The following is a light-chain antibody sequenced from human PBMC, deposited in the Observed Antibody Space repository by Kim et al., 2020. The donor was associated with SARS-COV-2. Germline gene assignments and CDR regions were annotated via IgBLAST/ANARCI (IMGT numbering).Light chain of an antibody. CDR3: AVWDDSLSGRV. CDR2: TDT. CDR1: SSNIGNNF. Sequence: ELTQPPSTSGTPGQRVTISCSGSSSNIGNNFVYWYQQFPGTAPKLLIYTDTLRPSGVPDRFSGSRSGTSASLAISGLQSEDEADYFCAVWDDSLSGRVFGGGTQLTVL. V-gene: IGLV1-47*02. J-gene: IGLJ3*02.